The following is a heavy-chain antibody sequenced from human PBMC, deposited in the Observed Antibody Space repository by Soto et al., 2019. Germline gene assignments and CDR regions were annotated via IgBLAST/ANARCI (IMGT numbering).Heavy chain of an antibody. D-gene: IGHD2-15*01. V-gene: IGHV1-46*03. CDR3: AVAAAGVWSSPNWFDP. CDR1: GYTFTSYY. Sequence: QVQLVQSGAEVKKPGASVKVSCKASGYTFTSYYMHWVRQAPGQGLEWMGIINPSGGSTSYAQKFQGRVTMTRDTSTSTVYMELSSLRSEDTAVYYCAVAAAGVWSSPNWFDPWGQGTLVTVSS. CDR2: INPSGGST. J-gene: IGHJ5*02.